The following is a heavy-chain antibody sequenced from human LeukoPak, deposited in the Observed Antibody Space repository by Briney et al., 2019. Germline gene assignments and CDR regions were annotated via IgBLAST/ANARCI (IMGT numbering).Heavy chain of an antibody. J-gene: IGHJ4*02. Sequence: GGSLRLSCAASGFTFSSYWMHWVRQAPGKGLLWVSRINTDGSTTTYADSVKGRFTISRDNAKNTLYLQMNSLRAEDTAVYYCASSGKGYPDYWGQGTLVTVSS. D-gene: IGHD4-23*01. V-gene: IGHV3-74*01. CDR1: GFTFSSYW. CDR3: ASSGKGYPDY. CDR2: INTDGSTT.